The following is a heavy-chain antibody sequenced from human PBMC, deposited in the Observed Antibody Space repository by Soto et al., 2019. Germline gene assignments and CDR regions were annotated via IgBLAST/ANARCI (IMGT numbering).Heavy chain of an antibody. D-gene: IGHD2-15*01. J-gene: IGHJ6*02. CDR1: GGTFSSYA. CDR2: IIPIFGTA. CDR3: ARGRILYYEGTSDYYYGMDV. Sequence: QVQLVQSGAEVKKPGSSVKVSCKASGGTFSSYAISWVRQAPGQGLEWMGGIIPIFGTANYAQKFQGRVTITADESTSTAYMELSSLRSEDTAVYYCARGRILYYEGTSDYYYGMDVWGQGTTVTVSS. V-gene: IGHV1-69*12.